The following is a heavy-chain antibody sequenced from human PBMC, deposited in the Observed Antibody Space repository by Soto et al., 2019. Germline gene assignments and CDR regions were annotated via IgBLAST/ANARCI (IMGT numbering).Heavy chain of an antibody. J-gene: IGHJ6*02. CDR1: VYTFSNYA. CDR2: MSADDSNT. V-gene: IGHV1-18*01. D-gene: IGHD5-18*01. Sequence: ASVKVSCQASVYTFSNYAISWVRPAPGQGLAWMGWMSADDSNTNYTRNRVTMTKDSSTNTAYMDLSSRRSDETAIYYCARDRLHYYYDMDVWGQGTLVTVSS. CDR3: ARDRLHYYYDMDV.